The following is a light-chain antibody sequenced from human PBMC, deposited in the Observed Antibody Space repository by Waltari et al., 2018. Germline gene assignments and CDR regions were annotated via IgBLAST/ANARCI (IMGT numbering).Light chain of an antibody. CDR3: SSYTSNTTPYV. V-gene: IGLV2-14*01. J-gene: IGLJ1*01. Sequence: QSALTQPASVSGSPGQSITISCTGTSSDIGPYNYVSWYKQRPGRVPQLTLYDVSTRPSGVSNCCSGSKSVNTSSLTISGLQAEDEADYYCSSYTSNTTPYVFGTGTKVSVL. CDR1: SSDIGPYNY. CDR2: DVS.